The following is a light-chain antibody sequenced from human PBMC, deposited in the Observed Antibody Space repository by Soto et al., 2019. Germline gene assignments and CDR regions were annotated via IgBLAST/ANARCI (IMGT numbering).Light chain of an antibody. J-gene: IGLJ3*02. CDR3: ESWDTNTRV. CDR2: VEGSGNY. V-gene: IGLV4-60*03. Sequence: QLVLTQPSYASASLGSSVSLTCTLSSRHSFYDIAWHQQRPGTAPRYLMKVEGSGNYDKGSGIPERFSGSSSGADRYLTISNLRSEDEGYFYCESWDTNTRVFGGGTKLTVL. CDR1: SRHSFYD.